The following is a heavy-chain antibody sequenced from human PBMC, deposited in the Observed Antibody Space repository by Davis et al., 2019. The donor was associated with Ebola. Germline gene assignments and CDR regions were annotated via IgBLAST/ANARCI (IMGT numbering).Heavy chain of an antibody. CDR2: IYHSGST. D-gene: IGHD2-15*01. CDR3: ARDPVAFFTHDAFDI. CDR1: GYSISSGYY. Sequence: MPGGSLRLSCTVSGYSISSGYYWGWIRQPPGKGLEWIGSIYHSGSTYYNPSLKSRVTISVDTSKNQFSLKLSSVTAADTAVYYCARDPVAFFTHDAFDIWGQGTMVTVSS. V-gene: IGHV4-38-2*02. J-gene: IGHJ3*02.